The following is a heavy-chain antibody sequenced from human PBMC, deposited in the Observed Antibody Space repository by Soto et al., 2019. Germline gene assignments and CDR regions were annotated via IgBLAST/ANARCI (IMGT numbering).Heavy chain of an antibody. CDR2: ISAYNGNT. J-gene: IGHJ5*02. CDR3: ARDYRDMDTAMVTGWFDP. Sequence: QVQLVQSGAEVKKPGASVKVSCKASGYTFTSYGISWVRQAPGQGLEWMGWISAYNGNTNHAQKLQGRVTMTTDTSTSTAYMELRSLRSDDTAVSYCARDYRDMDTAMVTGWFDPWGQGTLVTVSS. V-gene: IGHV1-18*01. D-gene: IGHD5-18*01. CDR1: GYTFTSYG.